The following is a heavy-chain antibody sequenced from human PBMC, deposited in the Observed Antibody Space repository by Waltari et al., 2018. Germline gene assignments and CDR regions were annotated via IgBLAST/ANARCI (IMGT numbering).Heavy chain of an antibody. CDR2: INPDSGET. Sequence: QVQLLQSGADVKNPGTSVKVSCKAFGYPFTAFNIHWVRQAPGQGLQWMGWINPDSGETKYVQKFEGRVTMTTDTSSKTVYMELNSLRSDDTAVYYCARPGDFAAFEFWGQGTTVIVSS. CDR3: ARPGDFAAFEF. V-gene: IGHV1-2*02. J-gene: IGHJ3*01. D-gene: IGHD3-10*01. CDR1: GYPFTAFN.